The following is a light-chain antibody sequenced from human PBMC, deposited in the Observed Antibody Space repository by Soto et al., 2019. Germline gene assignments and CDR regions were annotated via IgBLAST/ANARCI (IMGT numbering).Light chain of an antibody. CDR3: SSYTSTNSWV. J-gene: IGLJ3*02. V-gene: IGLV2-14*01. CDR1: SSDVGGYNY. CDR2: DVS. Sequence: QSALTQSASVSGSPGQSITISCTGTSSDVGGYNYVSWYQQHPGKAPKLIIYDVSNRPSGVSTRFSGSKSGNTASLTISGLQAEDEADDYCSSYTSTNSWVFGGGTKLTVL.